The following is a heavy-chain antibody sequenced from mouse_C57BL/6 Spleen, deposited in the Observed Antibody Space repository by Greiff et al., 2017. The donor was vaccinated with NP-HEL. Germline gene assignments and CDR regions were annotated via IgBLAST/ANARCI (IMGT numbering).Heavy chain of an antibody. D-gene: IGHD1-1*01. V-gene: IGHV7-3*01. CDR3: ARYIRGFYAMDY. Sequence: DVKLVESGGGLVQPGGSLSLSCAASGFTFTDYYMSWVRQPPGKALEWLGFIRNKANGYTTEYSASVKGRFTISRDNSQSILYLQMNALRAEDSATYYCARYIRGFYAMDYWGQGTSVTVSS. CDR1: GFTFTDYY. J-gene: IGHJ4*01. CDR2: IRNKANGYTT.